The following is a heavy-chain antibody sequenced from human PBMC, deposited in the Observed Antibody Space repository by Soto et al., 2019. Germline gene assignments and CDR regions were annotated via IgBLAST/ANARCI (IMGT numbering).Heavy chain of an antibody. V-gene: IGHV4-4*07. D-gene: IGHD6-19*01. CDR1: GDSISSYF. CDR3: AREKAGASTGWLET. J-gene: IGHJ5*02. Sequence: PSETLSLTCTVSGDSISSYFWSWIRQPAGKGLEWIGRVHTSGSTTYNPSLKSRVTMSVDTSKSQFSLKLTSVTAADTAVYYCAREKAGASTGWLETWGQGTMVTVSS. CDR2: VHTSGST.